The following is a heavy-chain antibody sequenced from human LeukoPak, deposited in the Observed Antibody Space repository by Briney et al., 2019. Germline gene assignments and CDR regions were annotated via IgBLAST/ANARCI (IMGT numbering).Heavy chain of an antibody. J-gene: IGHJ4*02. CDR2: IRYDGSNK. CDR3: AKAVKHYYDSSGYLGY. Sequence: PGGSLRLSCAASGFTFSSYGMHWVRQAPGKGLEWVAFIRYDGSNKYYADSVKGRFTISRDNSKNTLYLQMNSLRAEDTAVYYCAKAVKHYYDSSGYLGYWGQGTLVTVSS. CDR1: GFTFSSYG. D-gene: IGHD3-22*01. V-gene: IGHV3-30*02.